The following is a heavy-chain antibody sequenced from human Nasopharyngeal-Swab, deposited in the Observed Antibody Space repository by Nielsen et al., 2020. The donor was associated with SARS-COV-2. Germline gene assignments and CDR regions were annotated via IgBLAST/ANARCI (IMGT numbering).Heavy chain of an antibody. CDR3: ARRGGTAGSDAFDI. Sequence: VRQMPGKGLGWMGGIDPSDFYTNYSPSFQGHVTISADKSISTASLQWNSLKASDTAMYYCARRGGTAGSDAFDIWGQGTMVTVSS. CDR2: IDPSDFYT. J-gene: IGHJ3*02. D-gene: IGHD6-13*01. V-gene: IGHV5-10-1*01.